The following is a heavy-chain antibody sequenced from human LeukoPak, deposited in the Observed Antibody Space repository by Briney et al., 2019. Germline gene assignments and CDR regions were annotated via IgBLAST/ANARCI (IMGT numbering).Heavy chain of an antibody. CDR2: INTDGSST. Sequence: GGSLRLSCAASGFTFSSYWMHWVRQAPGKGLVWVSRINTDGSSTSYADSVKGRFTISRDNAKNTLYLQMNSLRAEDTAVYYCARESGIAAALDLWGQGTLVTVSS. V-gene: IGHV3-74*01. CDR1: GFTFSSYW. CDR3: ARESGIAAALDL. J-gene: IGHJ5*02. D-gene: IGHD6-13*01.